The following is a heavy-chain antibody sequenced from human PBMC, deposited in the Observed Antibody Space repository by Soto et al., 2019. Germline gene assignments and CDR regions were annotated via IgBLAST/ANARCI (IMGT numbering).Heavy chain of an antibody. D-gene: IGHD1-7*01. CDR2: ISAYNGNT. CDR1: GYTFTSYG. V-gene: IGHV1-18*01. CDR3: ARDLGITGTTIGYWFDP. Sequence: ASVKVSCKASGYTFTSYGISWVRQAPGQGLEWMGWISAYNGNTNYAQKLQGRVTMTTDTSTSTAYMELRSLRSDDTAVYYCARDLGITGTTIGYWFDPWGQGTLVTVSS. J-gene: IGHJ5*02.